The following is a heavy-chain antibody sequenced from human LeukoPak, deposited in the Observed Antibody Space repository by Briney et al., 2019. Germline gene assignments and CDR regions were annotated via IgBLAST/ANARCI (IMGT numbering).Heavy chain of an antibody. V-gene: IGHV3-23*01. CDR2: ISGSGGST. D-gene: IGHD1-26*01. J-gene: IGHJ5*02. CDR3: AKRHSGGVLWFDP. CDR1: GFAFSSYA. Sequence: GGSLRLSCAASGFAFSSYAMSWVRQAPGKGLEWVSAISGSGGSTYYADSAKGRFTISRDNSKNTLHLQMNSLRAEDTAVYYCAKRHSGGVLWFDPWGQGTPVTVSS.